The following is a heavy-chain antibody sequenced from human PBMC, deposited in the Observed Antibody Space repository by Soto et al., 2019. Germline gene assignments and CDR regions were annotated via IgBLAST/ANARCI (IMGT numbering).Heavy chain of an antibody. V-gene: IGHV4-59*12. D-gene: IGHD1-26*01. Sequence: ETLSLTCTVSGGSTTSSYWIWILLPPGKGLEWIAYIYDTGISGYTPSTSYNPSLKSRVTMSVDTSKNQFSLKLSSVTAADTAVYYCARRGVGATLVDYWGQGTLVTVSS. J-gene: IGHJ4*02. CDR3: ARRGVGATLVDY. CDR1: GGSTTSSY. CDR2: IYDTGISGYTPST.